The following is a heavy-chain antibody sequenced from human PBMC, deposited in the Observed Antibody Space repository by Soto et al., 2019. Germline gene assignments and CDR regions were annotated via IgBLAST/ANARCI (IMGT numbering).Heavy chain of an antibody. CDR1: GFTFSSYS. CDR2: ISSSSSYI. J-gene: IGHJ5*02. D-gene: IGHD2-21*02. V-gene: IGHV3-21*01. Sequence: VQLVESGGGLVKPGGSLRLSCAASGFTFSSYSMNWFRQAPGKGLEGVSSISSSSSYIYYADSVKGRFTISRDNAKNSLYLHMNSVRAEDTAVYYCARGSRAFNVIVVVTEDWFDPWVQGTLVTVSS. CDR3: ARGSRAFNVIVVVTEDWFDP.